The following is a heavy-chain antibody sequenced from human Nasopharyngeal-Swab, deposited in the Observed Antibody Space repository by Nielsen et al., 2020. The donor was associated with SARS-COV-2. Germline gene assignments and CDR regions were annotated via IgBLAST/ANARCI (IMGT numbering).Heavy chain of an antibody. CDR3: ARRRTYDHFDY. D-gene: IGHD3-16*01. J-gene: IGHJ4*02. CDR2: IYYSGST. Sequence: SETLSLTCTVSGGSISGYYWSWIRQPPGEGLDWIVYIYYSGSTNYNPSLGSRVTISVDTSKNQISLHLTSVAAADTAMYYCARRRTYDHFDYWDQGILVTDSS. CDR1: GGSISGYY. V-gene: IGHV4-59*01.